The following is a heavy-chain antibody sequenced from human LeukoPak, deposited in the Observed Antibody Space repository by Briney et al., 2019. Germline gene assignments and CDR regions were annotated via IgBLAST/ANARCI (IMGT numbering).Heavy chain of an antibody. D-gene: IGHD6-13*01. CDR1: GGSISSSSYY. CDR2: IYYSGST. Sequence: SETLSLTCTVSGGSISSSSYYWGWIRQPLGKGLEWIGSIYYSGSTYYNPSLKSRVTISVDTSKNQFSLKLSSVTAADTAVYYCARDRGIARGLLYGYYFDYWGQGTLVTVSS. CDR3: ARDRGIARGLLYGYYFDY. V-gene: IGHV4-39*07. J-gene: IGHJ4*02.